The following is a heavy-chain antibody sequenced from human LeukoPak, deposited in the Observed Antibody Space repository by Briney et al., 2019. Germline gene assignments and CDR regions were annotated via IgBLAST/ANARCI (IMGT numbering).Heavy chain of an antibody. D-gene: IGHD3-9*01. CDR2: ISSSGSTI. J-gene: IGHJ4*02. V-gene: IGHV3-11*04. CDR1: GFTFSDYY. Sequence: GGPLRLSCAASGFTFSDYYMSWIRQAPGKGLEWVSYISSSGSTIYYADSVKGRFTISRDNAKNSLYLQMNSLRAEDTAVYYCARDLRYFDWLWDFDYWGQGTLVTVSS. CDR3: ARDLRYFDWLWDFDY.